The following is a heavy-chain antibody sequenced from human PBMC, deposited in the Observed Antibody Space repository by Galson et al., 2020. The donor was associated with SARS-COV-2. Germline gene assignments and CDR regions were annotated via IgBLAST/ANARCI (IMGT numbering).Heavy chain of an antibody. D-gene: IGHD6-19*01. CDR3: ARAVAGYYYYYYYYMDV. V-gene: IGHV3-13*01. CDR2: IGTAGDT. Sequence: GGSLRLSCAASGFTFSSYDMHWVRQATGKGLEWVSAIGTAGDTYYPGSVKGRFTISRENAKNSLYLQMNSLRAGDTAVYYCARAVAGYYYYYYYYMDVWGKGTTVTVSS. CDR1: GFTFSSYD. J-gene: IGHJ6*03.